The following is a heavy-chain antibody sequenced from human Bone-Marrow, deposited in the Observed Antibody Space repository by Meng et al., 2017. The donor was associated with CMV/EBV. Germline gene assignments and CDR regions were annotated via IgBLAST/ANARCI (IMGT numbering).Heavy chain of an antibody. CDR1: GGSFSGYY. CDR2: INHSGST. CDR3: ASPTTLLNPHADY. V-gene: IGHV4-34*01. J-gene: IGHJ4*02. Sequence: GSLRLSCAVYGGSFSGYYWSWIRRPPGKGLEWIGEINHSGSTNYNPSLKSRVTISVDTSKNQFSLKLSSVTAADTAVYYCASPTTLLNPHADYWGQGTRVTGYS. D-gene: IGHD1-14*01.